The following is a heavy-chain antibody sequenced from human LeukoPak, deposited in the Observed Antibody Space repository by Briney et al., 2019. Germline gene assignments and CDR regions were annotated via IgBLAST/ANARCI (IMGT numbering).Heavy chain of an antibody. CDR2: ISGSGGST. Sequence: SGGSLRLSCAASGFTLSSYAMSWVRQAPGKGLEWVSAISGSGGSTYYADSVRGRFTISRDNSKNTLYLQMNSLRAEDTAVYYCAKDRPAPVRGVIAGSFDYWGQGTLVTVSS. D-gene: IGHD3-10*01. V-gene: IGHV3-23*01. CDR3: AKDRPAPVRGVIAGSFDY. CDR1: GFTLSSYA. J-gene: IGHJ4*02.